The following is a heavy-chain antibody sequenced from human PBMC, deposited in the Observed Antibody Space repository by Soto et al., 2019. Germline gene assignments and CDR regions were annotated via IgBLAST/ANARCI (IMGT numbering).Heavy chain of an antibody. CDR3: ARVAPLVITIFGVVIEPHYYYMDV. D-gene: IGHD3-3*01. V-gene: IGHV3-48*01. Sequence: GSLRLSCAASGFTFSSYSMNWVRQAPGKGLKWVSYISSSSSTIYYADSVKGRFTISRDNAKNSLYLQMNSLRAEDTAVYYCARVAPLVITIFGVVIEPHYYYMDVWGKGTTVTVSS. CDR1: GFTFSSYS. J-gene: IGHJ6*03. CDR2: ISSSSSTI.